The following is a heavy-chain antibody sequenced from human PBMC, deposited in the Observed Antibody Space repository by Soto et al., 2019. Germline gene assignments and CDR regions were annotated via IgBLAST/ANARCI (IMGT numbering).Heavy chain of an antibody. D-gene: IGHD3-9*01. CDR2: INHSGST. J-gene: IGHJ5*02. CDR1: GGSFSGYY. CDR3: ARAPYYDILTGYLHWFDP. V-gene: IGHV4-34*01. Sequence: QVQLQQWGAGLLKPSETLSLTCAVYGGSFSGYYWSWIRQPPGKGLEWIGEINHSGSTNYNPSLKSRVTISVDTSKNQFSLKLSSVTAADTAVYYCARAPYYDILTGYLHWFDPWGQGTLVTVSS.